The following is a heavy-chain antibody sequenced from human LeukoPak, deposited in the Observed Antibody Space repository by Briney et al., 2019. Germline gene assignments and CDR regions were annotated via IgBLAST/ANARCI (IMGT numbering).Heavy chain of an antibody. J-gene: IGHJ4*02. CDR1: KFYFSTYD. V-gene: IGHV3-48*03. CDR3: ASAHGGSGYDRPFDY. Sequence: GGSLRLSCTASKFYFSTYDMNWVRQVPWKGLEWVSYVDSSASTTYYAGSVQGRFTVSRDNAKNSLYLQMTSLRVEDTAFYYCASAHGGSGYDRPFDYWGQGTLVTVSS. CDR2: VDSSASTT. D-gene: IGHD5-12*01.